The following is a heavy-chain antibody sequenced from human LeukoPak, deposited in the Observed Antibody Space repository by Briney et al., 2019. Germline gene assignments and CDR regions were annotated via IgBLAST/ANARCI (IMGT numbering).Heavy chain of an antibody. V-gene: IGHV4-61*01. J-gene: IGHJ4*02. Sequence: PSETLSLTCTVSGGSVSSGRYHWSWIRQPPGKGLEWIGYIYYSGRTYYNPSLKSRITISVDTSKNQFSLKLSSVTAADTAVYYCARGFYSPHYWGQGTLVSVSS. CDR3: ARGFYSPHY. CDR2: IYYSGRT. CDR1: GGSVSSGRYH. D-gene: IGHD4-11*01.